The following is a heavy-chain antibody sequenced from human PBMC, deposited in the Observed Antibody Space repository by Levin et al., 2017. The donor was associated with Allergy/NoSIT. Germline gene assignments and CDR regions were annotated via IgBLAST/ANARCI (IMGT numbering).Heavy chain of an antibody. J-gene: IGHJ5*02. CDR3: AGEKQSGDSKSWFDP. CDR2: IKQDGSEK. CDR1: GFTLSGYW. V-gene: IGHV3-7*01. Sequence: QSGGSLRLSCEASGFTLSGYWMTWVRQAPGKGLEWVANIKQDGSEKYYVDSVKGRFTISRDNAKNSLYLQMNSLRAEDAAVYYCAGEKQSGDSKSWFDPWGQGTLVTVSS. D-gene: IGHD5-12*01.